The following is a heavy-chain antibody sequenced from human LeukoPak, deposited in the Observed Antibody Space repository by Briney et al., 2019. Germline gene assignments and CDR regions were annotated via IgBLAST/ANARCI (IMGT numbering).Heavy chain of an antibody. CDR1: GFTFSRYW. CDR3: ARDRWELRSRDAFDI. V-gene: IGHV3-7*01. Sequence: GGSLRLSCAASGFTFSRYWMSWVRQAPGKGLEWVANIKQDGSEKYYVDSVKGRFTISRDNAKNSLYLQMNSLRAEDTAVYYCARDRWELRSRDAFDIWGQGTMVTVSS. J-gene: IGHJ3*02. D-gene: IGHD1-26*01. CDR2: IKQDGSEK.